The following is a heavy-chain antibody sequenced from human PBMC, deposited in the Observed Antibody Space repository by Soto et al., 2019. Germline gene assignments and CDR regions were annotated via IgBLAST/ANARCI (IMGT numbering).Heavy chain of an antibody. V-gene: IGHV4-4*02. CDR1: GGSISSSNW. J-gene: IGHJ5*02. CDR2: IYHSGST. CDR3: ASGVTLGYCSGGSCYSGWFDP. Sequence: SETLSLTCAVSGGSISSSNWWSWVRQPPGKGLEWIGEIYHSGSTNYNPSLKSRVTISVDKSKNQFSLKLSSVTAADTAVYYCASGVTLGYCSGGSCYSGWFDPWGQGTLVTVSS. D-gene: IGHD2-15*01.